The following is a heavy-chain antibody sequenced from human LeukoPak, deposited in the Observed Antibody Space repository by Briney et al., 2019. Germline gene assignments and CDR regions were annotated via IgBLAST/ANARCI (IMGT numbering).Heavy chain of an antibody. Sequence: SETLSLTCTVSGGSISSSSAYWGWICQPPGKGLEWIGSIYYSKNTYYNPSLKSRVTISADTSKNQFSLTLGSVSATDTAVYYCVSPRGFSYGYFDYWGQGTLVTVSS. V-gene: IGHV4-39*01. CDR2: IYYSKNT. CDR3: VSPRGFSYGYFDY. J-gene: IGHJ4*02. D-gene: IGHD5-18*01. CDR1: GGSISSSSAY.